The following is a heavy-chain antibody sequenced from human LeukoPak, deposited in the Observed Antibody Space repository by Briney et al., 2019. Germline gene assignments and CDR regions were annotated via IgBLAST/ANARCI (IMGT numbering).Heavy chain of an antibody. CDR2: INPNSGGT. CDR1: GYTFTGYY. D-gene: IGHD3-3*01. V-gene: IGHV1-2*02. Sequence: GASVKVSCKASGYTFTGYYMHWVRQAPGQGLEWMGWINPNSGGTNYAQKFQGRVTMTRDTSISTAYMELSRLRSDDTAVYYCARDSRVTIFGVAPGDYWGQGTLVTVSP. CDR3: ARDSRVTIFGVAPGDY. J-gene: IGHJ4*02.